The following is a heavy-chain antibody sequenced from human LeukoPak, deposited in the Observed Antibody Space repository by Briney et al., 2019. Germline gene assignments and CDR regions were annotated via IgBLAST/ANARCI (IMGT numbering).Heavy chain of an antibody. Sequence: PSETLSLTCAVYGGSFSGYYWSWIRQPPGKGLEWIGEINHSGSTNYNPSLKSRVTISVDTSKNQFSLKLSSVTAADTAVYYCARRPGRRPYNWFDPWGQGTLVTVSS. CDR3: ARRPGRRPYNWFDP. V-gene: IGHV4-34*01. CDR1: GGSFSGYY. CDR2: INHSGST. J-gene: IGHJ5*02.